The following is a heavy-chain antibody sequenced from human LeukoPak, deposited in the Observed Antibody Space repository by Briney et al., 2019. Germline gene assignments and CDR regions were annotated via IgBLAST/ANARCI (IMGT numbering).Heavy chain of an antibody. J-gene: IGHJ4*02. CDR3: ARHRGFDYGDYELDY. CDR2: ICHSGST. V-gene: IGHV4-38-2*01. Sequence: SETLSLTXAVSGYSISSGYYWVWIRQPPGQGQEWIGSICHSGSTYYNPSLKSRVTISVDTSKNQFSLKLSSVTAADTAVYYCARHRGFDYGDYELDYWGQGTLVTVSS. CDR1: GYSISSGYY. D-gene: IGHD4-17*01.